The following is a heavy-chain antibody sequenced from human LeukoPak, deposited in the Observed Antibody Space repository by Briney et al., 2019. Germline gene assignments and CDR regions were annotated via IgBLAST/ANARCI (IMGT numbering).Heavy chain of an antibody. Sequence: PGGSLRLSCAASGFTFTSYWMTWVRQAPGKGLEWVANINEDGGERYYVDSVKGRFTISRDNAKNSVHLQMNSLRAEDTAVYYCAREYEGTSWTFDYWGQGTLVTVSS. CDR2: INEDGGER. V-gene: IGHV3-7*01. CDR1: GFTFTSYW. D-gene: IGHD3/OR15-3a*01. J-gene: IGHJ4*02. CDR3: AREYEGTSWTFDY.